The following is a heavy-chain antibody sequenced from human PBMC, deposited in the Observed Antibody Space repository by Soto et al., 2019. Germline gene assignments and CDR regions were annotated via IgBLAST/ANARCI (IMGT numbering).Heavy chain of an antibody. V-gene: IGHV3-30-3*01. D-gene: IGHD3-16*02. J-gene: IGHJ4*02. Sequence: GGSLRLSCAASGFTFSSYAMHWVRQAPGKGLEWVAVISYDGSNKYYADSVKGRFTISRDNSKNTLYLQMNSLRVEDTAVYYCARDAQFGGVIVCPSFPGYWGQGTLVTVSS. CDR1: GFTFSSYA. CDR2: ISYDGSNK. CDR3: ARDAQFGGVIVCPSFPGY.